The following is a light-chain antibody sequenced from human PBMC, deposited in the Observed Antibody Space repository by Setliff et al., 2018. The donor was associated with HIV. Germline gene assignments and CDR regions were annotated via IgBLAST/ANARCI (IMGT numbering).Light chain of an antibody. CDR1: QSVSSSY. V-gene: IGKV3-20*01. CDR2: GAS. J-gene: IGKJ5*01. CDR3: QQYNNWPS. Sequence: SPGTLSLSPGERATLPCRASQSVSSSYLAWYQQKPGQAPRLLIYGASIRATGIPDRFSGSGSGTDFTLTISSLQSEDFAVYYCQQYNNWPSFGQGTRLEIK.